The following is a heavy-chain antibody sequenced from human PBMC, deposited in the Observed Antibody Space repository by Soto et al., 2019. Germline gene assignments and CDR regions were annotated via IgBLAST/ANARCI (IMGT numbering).Heavy chain of an antibody. CDR3: ARVYDILTGYLPYYYGMDV. CDR1: GGTFSSYA. J-gene: IGHJ6*02. CDR2: IIPIFGTA. V-gene: IGHV1-69*13. Sequence: SVKVSCKASGGTFSSYAISWVRQAPGQGLEWMGGIIPIFGTANYAQKFQGRVTITADESTSTAYMELSSLRSEDTAVYYCARVYDILTGYLPYYYGMDVWGQGTTVTVSS. D-gene: IGHD3-9*01.